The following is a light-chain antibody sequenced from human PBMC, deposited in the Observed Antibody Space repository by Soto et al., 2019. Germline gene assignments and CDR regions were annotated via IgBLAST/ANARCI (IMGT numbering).Light chain of an antibody. CDR3: QQYNSYPLT. CDR1: QTSSSW. CDR2: KAS. J-gene: IGKJ4*01. V-gene: IGKV1-5*03. Sequence: DIQMTQSPSTLSASVGDRVTITCRASQTSSSWLAWYQQEPGQAPKLLIYKASSLESAVPSRFSGSGSGTEFTLTISGLQPDDFATYYCQQYNSYPLTFGGGTKVDIK.